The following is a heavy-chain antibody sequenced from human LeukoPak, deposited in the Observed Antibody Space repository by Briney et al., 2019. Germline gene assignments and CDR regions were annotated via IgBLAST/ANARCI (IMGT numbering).Heavy chain of an antibody. J-gene: IGHJ6*02. CDR3: ARTPPVYDFWSGYSDYYGMDV. Sequence: SETLSLTCAVYGGSFSGYYWSWIRQPPGKGLEWIGYIYYSGSTNYNPSLKSRVTISVDTSKNQFSLKLSSVTAADTAVYYCARTPPVYDFWSGYSDYYGMDVWGQGTTVTVSS. V-gene: IGHV4-59*08. D-gene: IGHD3-3*01. CDR1: GGSFSGYY. CDR2: IYYSGST.